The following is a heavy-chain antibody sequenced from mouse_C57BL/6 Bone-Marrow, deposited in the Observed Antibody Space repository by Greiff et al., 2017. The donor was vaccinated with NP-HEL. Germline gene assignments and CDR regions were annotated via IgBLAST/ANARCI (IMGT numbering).Heavy chain of an antibody. Sequence: VQLQQSGAELVKPGASVKLSCKASGYTFTSYWMHWVKQRPGHGLEWIGMFHPNSGSTNYNEKFKSTATLTVDKSSSPAYMQLSSLTSVDSAVYFCERARYYGSSYELDYWGQGTSVTVSS. CDR3: ERARYYGSSYELDY. V-gene: IGHV1-64*01. CDR2: FHPNSGST. J-gene: IGHJ4*01. CDR1: GYTFTSYW. D-gene: IGHD1-1*01.